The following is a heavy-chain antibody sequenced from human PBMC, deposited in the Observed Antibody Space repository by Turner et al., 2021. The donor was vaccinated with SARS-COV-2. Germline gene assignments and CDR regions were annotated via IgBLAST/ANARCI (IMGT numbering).Heavy chain of an antibody. Sequence: QVQLVQSGAEVKKPGASVKVSCKVSGYTRTELSMHWVRQAPGKGLEWMGGFDPEDGETIYAQKFQGRVTMTEDTSTDTAYMELSSLRSEDTAVYYCAAGSAVAGTPQFYSYYYGMDVWGQGTTVTVSS. CDR2: FDPEDGET. V-gene: IGHV1-24*01. J-gene: IGHJ6*02. CDR3: AAGSAVAGTPQFYSYYYGMDV. D-gene: IGHD6-19*01. CDR1: GYTRTELS.